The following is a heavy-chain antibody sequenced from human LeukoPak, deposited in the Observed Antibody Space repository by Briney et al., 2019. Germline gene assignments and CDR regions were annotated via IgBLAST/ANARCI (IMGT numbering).Heavy chain of an antibody. D-gene: IGHD1-26*01. Sequence: GESLKISCAASGFTFSSYWMSWVRQAPGKGLEWVANIKQDGSEKYYVDSVKGRFTISRDNSKNTLYLQMSSLRAEDTAVYYCARGELPNWLDPWGQGSLVTVSS. CDR1: GFTFSSYW. CDR2: IKQDGSEK. V-gene: IGHV3-7*03. J-gene: IGHJ5*02. CDR3: ARGELPNWLDP.